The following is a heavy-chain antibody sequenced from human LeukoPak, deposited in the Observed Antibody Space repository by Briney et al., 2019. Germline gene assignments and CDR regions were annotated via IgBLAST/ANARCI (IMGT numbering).Heavy chain of an antibody. D-gene: IGHD2/OR15-2a*01. CDR3: AGRVGTTAFDY. CDR1: GFTFSSYS. J-gene: IGHJ4*02. Sequence: GGSLRLSCAASGFTFSSYSMNWVRQAPGKGLEWVSYISSSSSTIYYADSVKGRFTISRDNAKNSLYLQMNSLRAEDTSVYYCAGRVGTTAFDYWGQGTLVTVSS. V-gene: IGHV3-48*01. CDR2: ISSSSSTI.